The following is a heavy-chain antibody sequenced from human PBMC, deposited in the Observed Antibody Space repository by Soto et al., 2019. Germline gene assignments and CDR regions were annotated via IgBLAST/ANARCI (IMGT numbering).Heavy chain of an antibody. V-gene: IGHV3-53*01. CDR2: LYDLDGS. CDR1: GFTISGKKY. Sequence: DVQLVESGGGLIQPGESLRLSCAAFGFTISGKKYVAWVRQAPGKGLEWVSALYDLDGSFYAASVKGRFTTSSDSSKTTLYLQMNDLRPDDTAVYYCATWHEREHAYDVWGQVTTVTVSS. J-gene: IGHJ3*01. D-gene: IGHD1-1*01. CDR3: ATWHEREHAYDV.